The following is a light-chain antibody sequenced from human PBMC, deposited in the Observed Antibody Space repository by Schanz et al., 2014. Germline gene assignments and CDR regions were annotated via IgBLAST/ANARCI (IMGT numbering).Light chain of an antibody. CDR3: QQYGSSPRGSLT. J-gene: IGKJ4*01. V-gene: IGKV3-20*01. CDR2: NAS. Sequence: EIVLTQSPATLSLSPGERATLSCRASQSVGSNLAWYRQKPGQAPRLLIYNASNRATGIPARFSGSGSGTDFTLTISRLEPEDFAVYYCQQYGSSPRGSLTFGGGTKVEIK. CDR1: QSVGSN.